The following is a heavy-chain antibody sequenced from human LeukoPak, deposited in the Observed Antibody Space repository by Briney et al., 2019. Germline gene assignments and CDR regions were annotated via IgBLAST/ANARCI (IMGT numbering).Heavy chain of an antibody. Sequence: PSQTLSLTCTVSGGSISSGSYYWSWIRQPAGKGLEWIGRIYTSGSTNYNPSLKSRVTISVDTSKNQFSLKLSSVTAADTAVYYCARRARYSYGYNYYYYMDVWGKGTTVTISS. V-gene: IGHV4-61*02. CDR1: GGSISSGSYY. J-gene: IGHJ6*03. CDR3: ARRARYSYGYNYYYYMDV. D-gene: IGHD5-18*01. CDR2: IYTSGST.